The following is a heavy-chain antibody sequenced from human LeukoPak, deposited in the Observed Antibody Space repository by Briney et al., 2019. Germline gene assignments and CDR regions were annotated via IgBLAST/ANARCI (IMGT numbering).Heavy chain of an antibody. CDR2: IYHSGST. D-gene: IGHD3-16*02. CDR1: GYSISSGYY. V-gene: IGHV4-38-2*02. Sequence: SETLSLTCTVSGYSISSGYYWGWVRPPPREGPEWVGGIYHSGSTYYNPSLKSRVTISVDTSKNQFSLKLSSVTAADTAVYYCARVTFGGVIVAYYFDYWGQGTLVTVSS. J-gene: IGHJ4*02. CDR3: ARVTFGGVIVAYYFDY.